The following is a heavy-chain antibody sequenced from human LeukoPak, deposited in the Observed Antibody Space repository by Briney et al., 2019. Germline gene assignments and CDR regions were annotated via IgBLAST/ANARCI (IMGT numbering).Heavy chain of an antibody. CDR2: MDPNSGNT. V-gene: IGHV1-8*01. J-gene: IGHJ3*02. CDR3: AKVGFGQSDAFDI. Sequence: ASVKVSCKASGYTFTSYDINWVRQATGQGPEWMGWMDPNSGNTGYAQKFQGRVTMTRNTSISTAYMELSSLRSEDTAVYYCAKVGFGQSDAFDIWGQGTMVTVSS. D-gene: IGHD3-10*01. CDR1: GYTFTSYD.